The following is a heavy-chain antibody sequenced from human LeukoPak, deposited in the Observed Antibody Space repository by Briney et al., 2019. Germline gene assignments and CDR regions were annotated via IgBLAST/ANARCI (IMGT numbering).Heavy chain of an antibody. CDR3: TRPISRGSDYNYVDD. Sequence: PGESLKISCKGSGYRFTNYHIGWVRQMPGKGLEWMGIIYPADSDTRYRPTFRGQVTISVDKSINTAYLQWSSLKASDTAMYYCTRPISRGSDYNYVDDWGQGTLITVSS. V-gene: IGHV5-51*01. CDR2: IYPADSDT. D-gene: IGHD5-24*01. CDR1: GYRFTNYH. J-gene: IGHJ4*02.